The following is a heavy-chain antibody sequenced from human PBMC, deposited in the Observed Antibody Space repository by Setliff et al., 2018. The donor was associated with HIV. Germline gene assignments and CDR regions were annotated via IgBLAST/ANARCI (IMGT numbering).Heavy chain of an antibody. CDR2: INHSGST. Sequence: SETLSLTCAVYGGSFSGYYWSWIRQPPGKGLEWIGEINHSGSTHYNPSFKSRVTMSLDMSTNQFSLKMASMTAADSAVYYCARFDVTPMTTRDYWGQGTQVTVSS. CDR3: ARFDVTPMTTRDY. D-gene: IGHD4-17*01. V-gene: IGHV4-34*01. J-gene: IGHJ4*02. CDR1: GGSFSGYY.